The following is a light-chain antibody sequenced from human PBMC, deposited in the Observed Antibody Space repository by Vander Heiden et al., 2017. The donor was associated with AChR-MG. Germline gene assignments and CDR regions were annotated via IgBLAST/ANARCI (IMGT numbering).Light chain of an antibody. Sequence: EIVMTQSPATLSVSPGDRATISCRASQSVSSNLAWYQQKPGQAPRLLIYGASTRATGIPARFSVSGSGTEFTLTISSLQSEDFAVYYCQQYNNWPGLTFGGGTKVEIK. CDR3: QQYNNWPGLT. V-gene: IGKV3-15*01. CDR1: QSVSSN. J-gene: IGKJ4*01. CDR2: GAS.